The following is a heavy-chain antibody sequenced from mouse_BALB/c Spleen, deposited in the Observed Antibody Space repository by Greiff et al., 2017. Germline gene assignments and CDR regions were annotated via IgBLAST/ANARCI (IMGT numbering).Heavy chain of an antibody. CDR1: GYAFTNYL. CDR3: ARGGQIHYYGYNYAMDY. J-gene: IGHJ4*01. D-gene: IGHD1-2*01. Sequence: QVQLQQSGAELVRPGTSVKVSCKASGYAFTNYLIEWVKQRPGQGLEWIGVINPGSGGTNYNEKFKGKATLTADKSSSTAYMQLSSLTSDDSAVYFCARGGQIHYYGYNYAMDYWGQGTSVTVSS. V-gene: IGHV1-54*01. CDR2: INPGSGGT.